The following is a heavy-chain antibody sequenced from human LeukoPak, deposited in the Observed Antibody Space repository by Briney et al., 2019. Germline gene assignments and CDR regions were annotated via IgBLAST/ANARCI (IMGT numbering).Heavy chain of an antibody. Sequence: PGGSLRLSCAASGFTFSSYSMNWVRQAPGKGLEWVSSISSSSSYIYYADSVKGRFTISRDNAKNSLYLQMNSLRAEDTAVYYCARDDPGLTIFGVATKYFDYWGQGTLVPVSS. D-gene: IGHD3-3*01. CDR3: ARDDPGLTIFGVATKYFDY. CDR2: ISSSSSYI. J-gene: IGHJ4*02. V-gene: IGHV3-21*01. CDR1: GFTFSSYS.